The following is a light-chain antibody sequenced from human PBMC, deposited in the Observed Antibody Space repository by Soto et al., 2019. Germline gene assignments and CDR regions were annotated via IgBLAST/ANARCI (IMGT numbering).Light chain of an antibody. Sequence: DIQMTQSPSAMSASVGDRVTITCRASQGIHKYLAWFQQKPGKVPKRLIYGASNLQSGVPSRFIGSGSGTEFTLTISSLQPEDFATYYCLQHNFYPPTFGQETRLE. CDR1: QGIHKY. CDR2: GAS. CDR3: LQHNFYPPT. V-gene: IGKV1-17*03. J-gene: IGKJ5*01.